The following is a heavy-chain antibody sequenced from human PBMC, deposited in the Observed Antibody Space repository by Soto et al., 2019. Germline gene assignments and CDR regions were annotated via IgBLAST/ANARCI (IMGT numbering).Heavy chain of an antibody. CDR1: GGTFSTYA. V-gene: IGHV1-69*12. J-gene: IGHJ4*02. CDR2: IIPMFGTA. Sequence: QVQLVQSGAAVKKPESSVKVSCKAPGGTFSTYAISWVRQAPGQGLEWMGGIIPMFGTANYAQRFQDRVTITADESTNTVYMELSSLRSEDTAVYFCASGIRLWLRRINNGYSGWGQGTVVTVSS. CDR3: ASGIRLWLRRINNGYSG. D-gene: IGHD5-12*01.